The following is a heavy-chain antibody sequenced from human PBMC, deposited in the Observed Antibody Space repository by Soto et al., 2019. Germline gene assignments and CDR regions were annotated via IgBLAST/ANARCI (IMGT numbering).Heavy chain of an antibody. CDR2: IDEDGSEY. V-gene: IGHV3-7*01. J-gene: IGHJ4*02. Sequence: EESGGGLVHPGGSLRLSCAASGFTFSSYWMNWVRQAPGKGLEWVPNIDEDGSEYNDAESVRGRFTISRDNAKNTLYLQMNSLRAADTAVYYCARTGDGHHDFLDYWGQGILVSVSS. D-gene: IGHD1-1*01. CDR3: ARTGDGHHDFLDY. CDR1: GFTFSSYW.